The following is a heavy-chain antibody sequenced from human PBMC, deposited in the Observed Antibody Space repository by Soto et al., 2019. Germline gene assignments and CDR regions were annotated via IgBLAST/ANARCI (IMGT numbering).Heavy chain of an antibody. CDR2: IYSGANT. Sequence: PRRAPRPSCEASGFTFDTYWFHWVRQAPLERQGLLSGLEWVSVIYSGANTAYADSVKGRFTISRDNAKNSLYLQTNSLRAEDTAVYYCARDLFHLLFGSWFWESYFDYWRQRSLVSVTS. D-gene: IGHD3-10*01. CDR3: ARDLFHLLFGSWFWESYFDY. V-gene: IGHV3-53*01. CDR1: GFTFDTYW. J-gene: IGHJ4*02.